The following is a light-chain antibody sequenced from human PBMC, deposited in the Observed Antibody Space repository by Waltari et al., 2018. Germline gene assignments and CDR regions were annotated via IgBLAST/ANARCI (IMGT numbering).Light chain of an antibody. V-gene: IGLV6-57*04. CDR2: EDN. J-gene: IGLJ2*01. CDR1: SGSIDSNY. CDR3: QSYNSSNVI. Sequence: NFMLTQPHSVSESPGKTLTISCTRSSGSIDSNYVQWYQQRPGRAPITVIYEDNERPSGVPDRFSGSIDSSSNSASLTISGLKTEDEADYYCQSYNSSNVIFGGGTKLTVL.